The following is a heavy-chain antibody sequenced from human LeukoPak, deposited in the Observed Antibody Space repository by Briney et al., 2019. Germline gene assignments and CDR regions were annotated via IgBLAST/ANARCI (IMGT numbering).Heavy chain of an antibody. CDR1: GGSLTSGEYH. D-gene: IGHD3-16*01. Sequence: SQTLSLTRTVSGGSLTSGEYHWSSIPQSPGKGLEWIGYIYHRGTTYGNPSLKSRVTISVDTSKNQFSLKLTSVTAADTAVYYCARVGVSSFHDTFDMWGQGTLVTVSS. CDR3: ARVGVSSFHDTFDM. J-gene: IGHJ3*02. CDR2: IYHRGTT. V-gene: IGHV4-30-4*01.